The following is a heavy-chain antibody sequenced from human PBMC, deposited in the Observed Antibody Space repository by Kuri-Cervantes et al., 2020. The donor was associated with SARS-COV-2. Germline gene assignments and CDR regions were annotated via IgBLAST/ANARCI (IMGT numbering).Heavy chain of an antibody. Sequence: GESLKISCAASGFTFSTYSMTWVRQATGKGLEWVSSISNSSSQRYYVDSVKGRFTISSDNAKNSLYLQMNSMRAEDTAVYYCASLLSGGGAHLYFFYMDAWGKGTSVTVSS. V-gene: IGHV3-21*01. CDR2: ISNSSSQR. J-gene: IGHJ6*03. CDR1: GFTFSTYS. CDR3: ASLLSGGGAHLYFFYMDA. D-gene: IGHD3-16*01.